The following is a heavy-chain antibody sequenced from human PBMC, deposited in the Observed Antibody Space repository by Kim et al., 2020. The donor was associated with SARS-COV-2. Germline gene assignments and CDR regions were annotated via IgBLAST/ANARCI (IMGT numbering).Heavy chain of an antibody. Sequence: GGSLRLSWAASGFTFGDYAMHWVRQSPGRGLEWVSGTSWNSGSMGYVDSVKGRFTISRDNAKNSLYLRMNSLKREDSALYYCAKDKFGGYGSGSPLDYWGQGTLVTVSS. V-gene: IGHV3-9*01. J-gene: IGHJ4*02. CDR3: AKDKFGGYGSGSPLDY. CDR2: TSWNSGSM. CDR1: GFTFGDYA. D-gene: IGHD3-10*01.